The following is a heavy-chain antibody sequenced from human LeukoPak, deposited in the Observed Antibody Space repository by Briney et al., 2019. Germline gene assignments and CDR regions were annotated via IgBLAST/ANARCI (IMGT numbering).Heavy chain of an antibody. D-gene: IGHD1-26*01. Sequence: GGSLRLSCVGSGFTFSNNPLSWVRQAPGKGLEWVSAISGSGGNTYYADSVRGRFTISRDNSKNTLFLQMNSLRAEDTAVYYCAKGRHTSSGMFDYWGQGTLVTVSS. CDR2: ISGSGGNT. CDR3: AKGRHTSSGMFDY. CDR1: GFTFSNNP. J-gene: IGHJ4*02. V-gene: IGHV3-23*01.